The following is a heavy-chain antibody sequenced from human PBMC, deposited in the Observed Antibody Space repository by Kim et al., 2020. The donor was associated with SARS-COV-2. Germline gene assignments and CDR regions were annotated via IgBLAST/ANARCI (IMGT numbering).Heavy chain of an antibody. CDR1: GFSFGTYA. D-gene: IGHD3-10*01. Sequence: GGSLRLSCAASGFSFGTYAMNWVRQAPGKGLEWVSSLGGGGVGSDYGDSVKGRFTTSRDNSKNTLYLQMNSLRAEDTAVHYCAKALAGAYYFDYWGQGTLVTVSS. CDR2: LGGGGVGS. V-gene: IGHV3-23*01. CDR3: AKALAGAYYFDY. J-gene: IGHJ4*02.